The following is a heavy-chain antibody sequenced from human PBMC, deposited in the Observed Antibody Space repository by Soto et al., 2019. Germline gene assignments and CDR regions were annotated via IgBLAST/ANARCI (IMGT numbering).Heavy chain of an antibody. Sequence: DVQLVESGGGLVQPGRSLRLSCIASGFTFNNYAMHWVRQAPGKGLEWVSGISWNSGKIGYADSVKGRFTISRDNARNSLYLQINSLRAEDTAFYYCAKGGNRHYDFWSDYWGQGTLVTVSS. D-gene: IGHD3-3*01. CDR1: GFTFNNYA. J-gene: IGHJ4*02. CDR3: AKGGNRHYDFWSDY. V-gene: IGHV3-9*01. CDR2: ISWNSGKI.